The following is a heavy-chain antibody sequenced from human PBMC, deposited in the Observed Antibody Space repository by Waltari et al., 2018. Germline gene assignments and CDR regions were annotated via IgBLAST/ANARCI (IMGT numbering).Heavy chain of an antibody. J-gene: IGHJ6*02. V-gene: IGHV4-34*02. Sequence: QVQLQQWGAGLLQPSETLSLTCAVYGGSFSGYYWGWIRQPPGKGLEWIGEINHAGNTNHNPSLRGRVTMLVDTSKSQFSLKVHSVTAADTAVYFCVRLEDCTGPGGNCYSGDSFAMDVWGQGTTVSVSS. CDR1: GGSFSGYY. CDR3: VRLEDCTGPGGNCYSGDSFAMDV. D-gene: IGHD2-8*02. CDR2: INHAGNT.